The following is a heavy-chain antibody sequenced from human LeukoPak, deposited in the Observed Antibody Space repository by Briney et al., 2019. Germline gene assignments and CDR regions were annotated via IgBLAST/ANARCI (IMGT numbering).Heavy chain of an antibody. V-gene: IGHV3-30*04. CDR3: ARDGAYCARGSCHSYNAFDI. CDR1: GFTFSSYV. CDR2: IEYDGSNK. J-gene: IGHJ3*02. D-gene: IGHD2-15*01. Sequence: GGSLRLSCAASGFTFSSYVMYWVRQAPAKGLECVAVIEYDGSNKYYADSVKGRFTISRDNYKNTLYLQMNSLRAEDTAVYYCARDGAYCARGSCHSYNAFDICGQGTVVTVSS.